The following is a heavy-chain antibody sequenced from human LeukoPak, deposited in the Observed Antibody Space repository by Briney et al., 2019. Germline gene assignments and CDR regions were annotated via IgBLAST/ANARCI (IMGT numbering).Heavy chain of an antibody. CDR3: ARLLASGGDY. V-gene: IGHV1-2*02. Sequence: GASVKVSCKPSGYSFTDYYMHWVRQAPGQGLEWMGWINSNSGGTNYAQNFQGRVTMTRDTSISTVYMELSRLKSDDTAVYYCARLLASGGDYWGQGTLGTVSS. J-gene: IGHJ4*02. CDR2: INSNSGGT. D-gene: IGHD3-10*01. CDR1: GYSFTDYY.